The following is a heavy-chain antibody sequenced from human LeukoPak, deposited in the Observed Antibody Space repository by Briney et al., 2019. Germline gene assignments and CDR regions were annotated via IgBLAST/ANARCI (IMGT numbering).Heavy chain of an antibody. CDR3: AKKWGVGTTTLDYFDY. D-gene: IGHD1-26*01. Sequence: GGSLRLSCAASGFTFSSYAMNWVRQAPGKGLEWVSTISGSGGSTYYADSVKGRFTISRDNSKNTLYLQMNSLTDEDTAVYYCAKKWGVGTTTLDYFDYWGQGTLVTVSS. CDR1: GFTFSSYA. CDR2: ISGSGGST. V-gene: IGHV3-23*01. J-gene: IGHJ4*02.